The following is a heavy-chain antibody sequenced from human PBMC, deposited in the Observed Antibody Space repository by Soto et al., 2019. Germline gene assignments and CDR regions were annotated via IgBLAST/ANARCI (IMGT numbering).Heavy chain of an antibody. Sequence: QVQLVQSGADVKKPGSSVKVSCKTSGGSFGSSAISWVRQAPAQGLEWMGEIIPVFDKANYAQNFQGRLTITADELTGTVFMELSSLRSEDTAVYFCARLRRDWGDAFDIWGLGTFVTVSS. CDR2: IIPVFDKA. V-gene: IGHV1-69*01. CDR3: ARLRRDWGDAFDI. J-gene: IGHJ3*02. CDR1: GGSFGSSA. D-gene: IGHD3-16*01.